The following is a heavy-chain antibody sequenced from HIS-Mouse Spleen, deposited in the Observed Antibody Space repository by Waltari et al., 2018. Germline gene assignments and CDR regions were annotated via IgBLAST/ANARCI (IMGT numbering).Heavy chain of an antibody. CDR3: ARDRKAARREYYYYGMDV. J-gene: IGHJ6*02. D-gene: IGHD6-6*01. Sequence: QLQLQESGPGLVKPSETLSLTCTVSGGSISSSSYYWGWIRQPLGKGLEWIGSTYYSGSTYYNPSLKSRVTISVDTSKNQFSLKLSSVTAADTAVYYCARDRKAARREYYYYGMDVWGQGTTVTVSS. CDR2: TYYSGST. CDR1: GGSISSSSYY. V-gene: IGHV4-39*07.